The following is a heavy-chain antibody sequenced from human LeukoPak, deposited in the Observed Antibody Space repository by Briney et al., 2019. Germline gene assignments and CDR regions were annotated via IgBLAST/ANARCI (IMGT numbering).Heavy chain of an antibody. CDR1: GDSISSSSSY. D-gene: IGHD3-10*01. CDR3: AREGFRLLWFGELPRQKGAFDI. CDR2: IYYSGST. Sequence: PSETLSLTCTVSGDSISSSSSYWGWIRQPPGEGLEWIGSIYYSGSTYYNTSLKSRVTISVDKSKNQFSLKLSSVTAADTAVYYCAREGFRLLWFGELPRQKGAFDIWGQGTMVTVSS. J-gene: IGHJ3*02. V-gene: IGHV4-39*07.